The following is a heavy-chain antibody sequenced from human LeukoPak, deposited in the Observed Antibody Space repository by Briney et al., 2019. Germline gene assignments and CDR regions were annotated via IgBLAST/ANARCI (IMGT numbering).Heavy chain of an antibody. CDR2: VWSDGSSR. Sequence: QPGRSLRLSCAASGFTFSSFGMHWVRQAPGKGLEWVAVVWSDGSSRYHADSVKGRFTFSRDNSKNTLYLQMNSLRAEDTAVYYCARDIGGLGNYWGQGTQVTVSS. CDR1: GFTFSSFG. V-gene: IGHV3-33*01. D-gene: IGHD7-27*01. CDR3: ARDIGGLGNY. J-gene: IGHJ4*02.